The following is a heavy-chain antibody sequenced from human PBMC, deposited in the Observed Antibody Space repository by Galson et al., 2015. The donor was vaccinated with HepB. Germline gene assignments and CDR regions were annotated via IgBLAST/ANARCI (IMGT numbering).Heavy chain of an antibody. D-gene: IGHD4-17*01. CDR3: AGHSVTTDKDYFNY. CDR1: GDSINSYY. Sequence: SETLSLTCTVSGDSINSYYWDWIRQPPGEGLEWIGSISANGNTNYNPSLKSRVTMSVDTSKNQFSLTLSSVTTADTAVYYCAGHSVTTDKDYFNYWGQGTLVTASS. J-gene: IGHJ4*01. V-gene: IGHV4-59*01. CDR2: ISANGNT.